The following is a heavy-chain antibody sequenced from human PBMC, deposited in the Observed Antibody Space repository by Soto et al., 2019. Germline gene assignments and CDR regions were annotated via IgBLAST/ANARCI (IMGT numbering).Heavy chain of an antibody. J-gene: IGHJ4*02. CDR2: IYSGGST. CDR1: GFTVSSNY. Sequence: EVQLVESGGGLVQPGGSLRLSCAASGFTVSSNYMSWVRQAPGKGLEWVSVIYSGGSTYYADSVKGRFTISRDNSKNTLYLQMNSLRVEDTAVYYCARDRGISTRAYFDYWGQGTLVTVSS. D-gene: IGHD3-10*01. V-gene: IGHV3-66*01. CDR3: ARDRGISTRAYFDY.